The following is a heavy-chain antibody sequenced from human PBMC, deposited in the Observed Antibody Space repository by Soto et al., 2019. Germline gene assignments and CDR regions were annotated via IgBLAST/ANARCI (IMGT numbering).Heavy chain of an antibody. V-gene: IGHV4-31*03. CDR2: IYYSGST. D-gene: IGHD6-19*01. Sequence: SETLSLTCTVSGGSISSGGYYWSWIRQHPGKGLEWIGYIYYSGSTYYNPSLKSRVTISVDTSKNQFSLKLSSVTAADTAVYYCARERVAGLIDYFDYWGQGTLVTVSS. J-gene: IGHJ4*02. CDR3: ARERVAGLIDYFDY. CDR1: GGSISSGGYY.